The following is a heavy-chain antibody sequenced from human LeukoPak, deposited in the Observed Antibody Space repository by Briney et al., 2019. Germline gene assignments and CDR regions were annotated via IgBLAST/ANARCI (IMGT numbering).Heavy chain of an antibody. V-gene: IGHV3-30*18. Sequence: PGGSLRLSCAASGFTFSSYGMHWVRQAPGRGLEWVAVISYGGSNKYYADSVKGRFTISRDNSKNTLYLQMNSLRAEDTAVYYCAKDKQWLAYFGYWGQGTLVTVSS. CDR1: GFTFSSYG. D-gene: IGHD6-19*01. CDR2: ISYGGSNK. J-gene: IGHJ4*02. CDR3: AKDKQWLAYFGY.